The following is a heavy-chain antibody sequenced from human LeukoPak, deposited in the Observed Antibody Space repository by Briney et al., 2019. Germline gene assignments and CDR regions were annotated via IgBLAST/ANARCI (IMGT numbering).Heavy chain of an antibody. Sequence: PGGSLRLSCAASGFTFSDYSLHWVRQAPGRGLEWLSYVTGSSSHMYYVDSVKGRFTISRDNAKNSVYLQMNSLRVDDTAMYYCARGTGSGSYLIDYWGQGTLVTVSS. CDR1: GFTFSDYS. V-gene: IGHV3-48*01. CDR3: ARGTGSGSYLIDY. J-gene: IGHJ4*02. CDR2: VTGSSSHM. D-gene: IGHD3-10*01.